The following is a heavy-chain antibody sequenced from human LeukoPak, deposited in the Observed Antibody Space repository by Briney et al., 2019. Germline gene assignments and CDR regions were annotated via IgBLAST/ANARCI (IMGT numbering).Heavy chain of an antibody. J-gene: IGHJ4*02. V-gene: IGHV3-48*04. CDR3: CAAVAGPIDY. Sequence: GGSLRLSCAASGFTFSSYSMNWVRQAPGKGLEWVSYISSSSSTIYYADSVKGRFTISRDNAKSSLYLQMNSLRAEDTAVYYCCAAVAGPIDYWGQGTLVTVSS. CDR2: ISSSSSTI. CDR1: GFTFSSYS. D-gene: IGHD6-19*01.